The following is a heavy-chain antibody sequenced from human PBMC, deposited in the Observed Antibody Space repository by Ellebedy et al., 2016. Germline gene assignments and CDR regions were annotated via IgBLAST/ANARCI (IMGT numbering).Heavy chain of an antibody. CDR3: ARGAISYYYDSSGYYHSSYYFDY. Sequence: GGSLRLXXKGSGYSFTSYWIGWVRQMPGKGLEWMGIIYPGDSDTSYSPSFQGQVTISADKSISTAYLQWSSLKASDTAMYYCARGAISYYYDSSGYYHSSYYFDYWGQGTLVTVSS. J-gene: IGHJ4*02. V-gene: IGHV5-51*01. CDR1: GYSFTSYW. CDR2: IYPGDSDT. D-gene: IGHD3-22*01.